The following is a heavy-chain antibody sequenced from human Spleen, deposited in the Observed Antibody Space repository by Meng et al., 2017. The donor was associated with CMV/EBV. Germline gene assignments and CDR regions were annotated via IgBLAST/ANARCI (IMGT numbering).Heavy chain of an antibody. J-gene: IGHJ6*02. V-gene: IGHV3-74*01. CDR2: INSDGSST. Sequence: GESLKISCAASRFTFSSYWMHWVRQAPGKGLVWVSRINSDGSSTSYADSVKGRFTISRDNAKNTLYLQMNSLRAEDTAVYYCARDGRHKTWGQSRYYYGMDVWGQGTTVTVSS. D-gene: IGHD3-16*01. CDR1: RFTFSSYW. CDR3: ARDGRHKTWGQSRYYYGMDV.